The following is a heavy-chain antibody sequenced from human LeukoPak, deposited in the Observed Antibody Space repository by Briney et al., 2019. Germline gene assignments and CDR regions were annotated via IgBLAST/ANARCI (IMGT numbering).Heavy chain of an antibody. CDR2: IRYDGSNK. Sequence: GGSLRLSCAASAFTFSSYGMHWVRQAPGKGLEWVAFIRYDGSNKYYADSVKGRFTISRDNSKNTVYLQMNSLRAEDMAVYYCAGYNCSSTRCYTGGFDYWGQGTLVTVSS. CDR1: AFTFSSYG. CDR3: AGYNCSSTRCYTGGFDY. V-gene: IGHV3-30*02. J-gene: IGHJ4*02. D-gene: IGHD2-2*02.